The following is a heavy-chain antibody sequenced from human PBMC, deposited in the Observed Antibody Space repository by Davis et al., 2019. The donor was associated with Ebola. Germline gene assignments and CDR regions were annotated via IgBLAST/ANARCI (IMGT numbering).Heavy chain of an antibody. CDR1: GFTFSDYY. Sequence: GESLKISCAASGFTFSDYYMSWIRQAPGKGLEWVSYISSSGSTIYYADSVKGRFTISRDNAKNSLYLQMNSLRAEDTAVYYCARVAPRGWFDPWGQGTLVTVSS. J-gene: IGHJ5*02. V-gene: IGHV3-11*01. CDR2: ISSSGSTI. CDR3: ARVAPRGWFDP. D-gene: IGHD6-6*01.